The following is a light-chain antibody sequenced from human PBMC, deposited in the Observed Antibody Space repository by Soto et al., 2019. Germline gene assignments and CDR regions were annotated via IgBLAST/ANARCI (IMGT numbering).Light chain of an antibody. CDR3: QQSYSAPLT. J-gene: IGKJ4*01. Sequence: DIQMTQSPSSLSASVGDTVTISCRASQNIGSYLNWYQQRVGKAPGLLIYAASTLQGDVPSRFSGSGSGTDFTLTIHSMQPEDFAIYYCQQSYSAPLTFGGGTKVDIK. V-gene: IGKV1-39*01. CDR2: AAS. CDR1: QNIGSY.